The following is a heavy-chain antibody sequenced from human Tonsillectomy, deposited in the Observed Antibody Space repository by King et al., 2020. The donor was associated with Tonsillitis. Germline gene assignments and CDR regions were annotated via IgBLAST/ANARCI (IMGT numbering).Heavy chain of an antibody. V-gene: IGHV4-30-4*07. J-gene: IGHJ4*02. CDR3: ARGSRCTNGVCYRNFDY. CDR1: GGSISSGGYS. D-gene: IGHD2-8*01. Sequence: VQLQESGPGLVKPSHTLSLTCAVSGGSISSGGYSWSWIRQPPGKGLEWIGYIYYSGSTYYNPSLKSRVTISVDTSKNQFSLKLSSVTAADTAVYYCARGSRCTNGVCYRNFDYWGQGTLVTVSS. CDR2: IYYSGST.